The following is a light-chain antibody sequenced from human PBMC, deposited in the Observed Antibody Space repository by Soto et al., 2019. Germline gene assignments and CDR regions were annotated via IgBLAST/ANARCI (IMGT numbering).Light chain of an antibody. CDR3: QQRSQWPPLT. V-gene: IGKV3-11*01. CDR2: DAS. CDR1: QSISNY. J-gene: IGKJ4*01. Sequence: EIVLTQSPGTLSLSPGERATISCRASQSISNYLAWYQHKPGQAPRLLISDASERASGVPARFSGSGSGADFTLTISSLEPEDFAVYYCQQRSQWPPLTFGGGTTVEIK.